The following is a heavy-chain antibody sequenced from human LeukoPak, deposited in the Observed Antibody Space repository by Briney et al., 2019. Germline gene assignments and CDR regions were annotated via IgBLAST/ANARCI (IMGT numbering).Heavy chain of an antibody. CDR3: ARPADRGHYNWFDP. J-gene: IGHJ5*02. V-gene: IGHV3-30*03. CDR2: ISYDGRNT. D-gene: IGHD3-10*01. CDR1: GFSFSYYA. Sequence: GGSLRLSCAASGFSFSYYAMHWVRQAPGKGLEWVAVISYDGRNTYYADSVKGRFTISRDNSKNTVSLQMNSLRAEDTAVYYCARPADRGHYNWFDPWGQGTLVIVSS.